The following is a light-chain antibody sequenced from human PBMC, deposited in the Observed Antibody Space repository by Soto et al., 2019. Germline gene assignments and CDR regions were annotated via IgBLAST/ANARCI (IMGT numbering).Light chain of an antibody. V-gene: IGLV2-14*01. CDR1: SSDVGVYNY. CDR2: DVS. CDR3: SSYTSSSTLV. J-gene: IGLJ3*02. Sequence: QSALTQPASVSGSPGQSITISCTGTSSDVGVYNYVSWYQQHPGKAPKLMIYDVSNRPSGVSNRFSCSKSGNTASLTISGLHAEDEADYYCSSYTSSSTLVFGGGTKLTVL.